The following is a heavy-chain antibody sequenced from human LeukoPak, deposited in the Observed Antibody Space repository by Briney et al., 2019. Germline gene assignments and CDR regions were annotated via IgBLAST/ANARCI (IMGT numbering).Heavy chain of an antibody. CDR1: VFVFSSHW. Sequence: PGESLRLSRASSVFVFSSHWMHLVRQAPGKGLVWVSRSNSDGSVRNYADSVEGRFIISRDNAKNTLYLQMNNLGVEDTAVYFCARDPSVNNAIGYNWFDHWGQGALVTVSS. J-gene: IGHJ5*02. CDR2: SNSDGSVR. V-gene: IGHV3-74*01. CDR3: ARDPSVNNAIGYNWFDH. D-gene: IGHD2/OR15-2a*01.